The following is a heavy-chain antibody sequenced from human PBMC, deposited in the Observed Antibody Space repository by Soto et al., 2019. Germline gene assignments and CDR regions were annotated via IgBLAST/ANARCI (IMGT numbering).Heavy chain of an antibody. Sequence: ASVKVSCKASGGTFSSYAISWVRQAPGQGLEWMGGIIPIFGTANYAQKFQGRGTITADESTSTAYMELSSLRSEDTAVYYCARGFGPLSDYDSSGPHDYYYGMDVWGQGTTVTVSS. J-gene: IGHJ6*02. CDR3: ARGFGPLSDYDSSGPHDYYYGMDV. D-gene: IGHD3-22*01. V-gene: IGHV1-69*13. CDR2: IIPIFGTA. CDR1: GGTFSSYA.